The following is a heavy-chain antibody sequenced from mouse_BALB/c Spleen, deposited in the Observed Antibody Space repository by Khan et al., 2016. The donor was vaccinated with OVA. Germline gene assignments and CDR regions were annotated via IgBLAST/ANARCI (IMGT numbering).Heavy chain of an antibody. CDR1: GFTFSSFG. CDR3: ARDAYGYMGYFDD. Sequence: EVELVESGGGLVQPGGSRKLSCAASGFTFSSFGMHWVRQAPEKGLEWVAYISSGSNTTYYAATLKGRFTISRDNPKNTLFLHMTSLRSEDTAMYYCARDAYGYMGYFDDWGQGTTLTVSS. J-gene: IGHJ2*01. V-gene: IGHV5-17*02. D-gene: IGHD1-2*01. CDR2: ISSGSNTT.